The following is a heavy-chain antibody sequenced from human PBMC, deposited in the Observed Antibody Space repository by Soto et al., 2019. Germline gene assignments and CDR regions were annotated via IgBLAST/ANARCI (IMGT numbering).Heavy chain of an antibody. D-gene: IGHD3-3*01. CDR1: GFTVSSNY. V-gene: IGHV3-66*04. Sequence: GGSLRLSCAASGFTVSSNYMSWVRQAPGKGLELASVICSGGSTYYADSVKGRFTISRDNSENTLYLQMNSLRAEDTAVYYCASQGDVLRFLEWSTNWFDPWGQGTLVTVSS. CDR2: ICSGGST. CDR3: ASQGDVLRFLEWSTNWFDP. J-gene: IGHJ5*02.